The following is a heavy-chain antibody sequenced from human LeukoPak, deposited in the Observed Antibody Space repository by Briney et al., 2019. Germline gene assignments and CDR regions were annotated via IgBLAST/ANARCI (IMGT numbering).Heavy chain of an antibody. J-gene: IGHJ4*02. Sequence: GGSLRLSCAASGFTFSSNAMSWVRQAPGKGLEWVSAISGSGGSTYYADSVKGRFTISRDNSKNTLYLQMNSLRAEDTAVYYCAKVLYYYDSSGSAFDYWGQGTLVTVSS. CDR2: ISGSGGST. CDR1: GFTFSSNA. CDR3: AKVLYYYDSSGSAFDY. D-gene: IGHD3-22*01. V-gene: IGHV3-23*01.